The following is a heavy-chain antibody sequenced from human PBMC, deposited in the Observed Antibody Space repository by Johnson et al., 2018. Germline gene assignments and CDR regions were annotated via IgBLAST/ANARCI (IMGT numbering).Heavy chain of an antibody. Sequence: EVQLVESGGGLVEPGGSLRLSCAASGFTFSSYSMNWVRQAPGKGLEWVSSISSSSSYIYYAASVRGRITIPRDNAKNSMYLQMNSLRAEDTAMYYCAREHYDTGAFDIWGQGTMVTVSS. J-gene: IGHJ3*02. CDR3: AREHYDTGAFDI. D-gene: IGHD3-22*01. CDR1: GFTFSSYS. CDR2: ISSSSSYI. V-gene: IGHV3-21*01.